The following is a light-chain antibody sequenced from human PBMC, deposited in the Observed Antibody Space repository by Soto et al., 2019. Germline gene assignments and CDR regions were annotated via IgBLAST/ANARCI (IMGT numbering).Light chain of an antibody. Sequence: QSVLTQPPSASGTPGQRVTFSCSESSSNIGTTAVNWYQQLPGTAPKLLIYSNNQRPSGVPDRFSGSQSGTSASLAISGLQSEDEADYYCAAWDDSLNGPVFGGGTKLTVL. V-gene: IGLV1-44*01. J-gene: IGLJ2*01. CDR1: SSNIGTTA. CDR2: SNN. CDR3: AAWDDSLNGPV.